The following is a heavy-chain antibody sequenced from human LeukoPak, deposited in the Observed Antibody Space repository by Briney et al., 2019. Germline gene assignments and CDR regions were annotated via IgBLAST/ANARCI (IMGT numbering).Heavy chain of an antibody. D-gene: IGHD2-15*01. CDR3: ARDPHGSGPYYFDY. CDR2: INPNSGGT. CDR1: GYTFTGYY. V-gene: IGHV1-2*02. J-gene: IGHJ4*02. Sequence: GASVTVSCKASGYTFTGYYMHWVRQAPGQGLEWMGWINPNSGGTNYAQKFQGRVTMTRDTSISTVYMELSSLRSEDTAVYYCARDPHGSGPYYFDYWGQGTLVTVSS.